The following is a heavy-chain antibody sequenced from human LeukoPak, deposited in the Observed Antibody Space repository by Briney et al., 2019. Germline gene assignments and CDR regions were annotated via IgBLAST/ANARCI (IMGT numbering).Heavy chain of an antibody. CDR1: GFTLSSYW. D-gene: IGHD5-18*01. V-gene: IGHV3-74*01. CDR2: INGDGRIT. CDR3: ARVHVGTDMVDLDY. J-gene: IGHJ4*02. Sequence: GGSLRLSCAASGFTLSSYWMHWVRQAPGKGLVWVSRINGDGRITTYADSVKGRFTISRDTAKITLYLQMNSLRAEDTAVYYCARVHVGTDMVDLDYWGQGTLVTVSS.